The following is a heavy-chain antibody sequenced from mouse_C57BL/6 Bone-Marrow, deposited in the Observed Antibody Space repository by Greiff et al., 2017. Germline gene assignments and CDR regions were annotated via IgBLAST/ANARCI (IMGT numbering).Heavy chain of an antibody. CDR2: IDPSDSYT. J-gene: IGHJ4*01. CDR3: ERGDDTTGYYCAMDY. Sequence: QVHVKQPGPELVKPGPSVSLSCKASGFSFTSYWMQWVKQTPGQGLEWIGEIDPSDSYTNYNQMFNGKATWTVDTSSSTAYMQLSSLTSEDSAVYYWERGDDTTGYYCAMDYWGQGTSVTVSA. V-gene: IGHV1-50*01. CDR1: GFSFTSYW. D-gene: IGHD1-1*01.